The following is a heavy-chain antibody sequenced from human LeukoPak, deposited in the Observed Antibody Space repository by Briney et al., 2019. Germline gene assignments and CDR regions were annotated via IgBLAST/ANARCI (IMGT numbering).Heavy chain of an antibody. D-gene: IGHD3-16*02. CDR3: ARMYVWGSYRNSFDY. CDR2: INHSGST. J-gene: IGHJ4*02. Sequence: SETLSLTCAVYGGSFSGYYWSWIRQPPGKGLEWIGEINHSGSTNYNPSLKSRVTISVDTSKNQFSLKLSSVTAADTAVYYCARMYVWGSYRNSFDYWSQGTLVTVSS. CDR1: GGSFSGYY. V-gene: IGHV4-34*01.